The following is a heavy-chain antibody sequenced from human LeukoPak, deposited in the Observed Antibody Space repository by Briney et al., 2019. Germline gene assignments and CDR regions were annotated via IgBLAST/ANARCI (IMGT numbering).Heavy chain of an antibody. J-gene: IGHJ3*02. V-gene: IGHV3-66*01. CDR3: ARGWSGHDTVAQDAFDI. Sequence: GGSLRLSCAASGFTVSSNYMSWVRQAPGKGLEWVSVIYSGGSTYYADSVKGRFTISRDNSKNTLYLQMNSLRAEDTAVYYCARGWSGHDTVAQDAFDIWGQGTMVTVSS. CDR2: IYSGGST. D-gene: IGHD5-12*01. CDR1: GFTVSSNY.